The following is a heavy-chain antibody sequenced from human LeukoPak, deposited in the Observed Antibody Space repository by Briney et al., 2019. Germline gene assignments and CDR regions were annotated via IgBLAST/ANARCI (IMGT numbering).Heavy chain of an antibody. D-gene: IGHD5-18*01. CDR1: GGSISSYY. Sequence: SETLSLTCTVSGGSISSYYWSWIRQPPGKGLEWIGYIYYSGSTNYNPSLKSRVTISVDTSKNQFSLKLSSVTAADTAVYYCARIGGYSYGYRYYYYMDVWGKGTTVTISS. CDR2: IYYSGST. CDR3: ARIGGYSYGYRYYYYMDV. V-gene: IGHV4-59*01. J-gene: IGHJ6*03.